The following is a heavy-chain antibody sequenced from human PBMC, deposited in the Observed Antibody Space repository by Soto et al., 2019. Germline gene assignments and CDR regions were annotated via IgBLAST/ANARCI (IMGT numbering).Heavy chain of an antibody. J-gene: IGHJ4*02. V-gene: IGHV2-5*02. CDR3: AHRGGYYDSSGYYPFDY. CDR2: IYWDDDK. D-gene: IGHD3-22*01. Sequence: QITLKESGPTLVKPTQTLTLTCTFSGFSLSTSGVGVGWIRQPPGKALEWLALIYWDDDKRYSPSLKSRLTINKDTSKNQVVLTMTNMDPVDTATYYCAHRGGYYDSSGYYPFDYWGQGTLVTVSS. CDR1: GFSLSTSGVG.